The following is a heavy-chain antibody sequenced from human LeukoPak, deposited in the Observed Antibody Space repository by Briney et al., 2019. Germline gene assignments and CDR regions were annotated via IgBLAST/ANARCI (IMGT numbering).Heavy chain of an antibody. Sequence: PGGSLRLSCATSGFTFSDHYMDWVRQAPGKGLEWAARTRSKARGYTTEYAASVKGRFTVSRDESMNSLYLQMNSLRAEDTAVYYCARDGSGYSYHAFADYWGQGTLVTVSS. CDR1: GFTFSDHY. V-gene: IGHV3-72*01. CDR3: ARDGSGYSYHAFADY. CDR2: TRSKARGYTT. D-gene: IGHD5-18*01. J-gene: IGHJ4*02.